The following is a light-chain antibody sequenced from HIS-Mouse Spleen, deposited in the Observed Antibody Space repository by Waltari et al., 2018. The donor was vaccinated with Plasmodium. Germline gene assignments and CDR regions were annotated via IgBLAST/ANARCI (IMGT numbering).Light chain of an antibody. Sequence: QSVLTQPPSVSAAPGQQVTISCSGSSSNIGNNYVSWYQQPPGTAPKLLIYDNNKRPSGIPDRFSGSKSGTSATLGITGLQTGDEADYYCGTWDSSLSAGVVFGGGTKLTVL. CDR3: GTWDSSLSAGVV. V-gene: IGLV1-51*01. J-gene: IGLJ2*01. CDR2: DNN. CDR1: SSNIGNNY.